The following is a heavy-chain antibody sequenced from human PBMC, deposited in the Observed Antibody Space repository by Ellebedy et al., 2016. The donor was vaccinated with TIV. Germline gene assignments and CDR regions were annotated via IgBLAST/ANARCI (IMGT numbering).Heavy chain of an antibody. CDR1: GFTFRRHG. D-gene: IGHD2/OR15-2a*01. V-gene: IGHV3-7*03. J-gene: IGHJ4*02. CDR2: INQDGGDK. Sequence: GESLKISCAASGFTFRRHGMHWVRQAPGKGLEWVANINQDGGDKYYVESVEGRFTISRDNARNALYLQMNSLRAEDTAVYFCARARCNNYDCHIPGYWGQGTLVTVSS. CDR3: ARARCNNYDCHIPGY.